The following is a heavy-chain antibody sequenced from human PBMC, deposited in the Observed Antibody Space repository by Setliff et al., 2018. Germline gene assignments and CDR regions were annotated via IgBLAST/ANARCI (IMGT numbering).Heavy chain of an antibody. J-gene: IGHJ6*02. Sequence: PGGSLRLSCTASGFTFGDYALTWVRQAPGKGLEWVGFIRSKAYGGTTEYAASVKGRFTISRDDSKTIAYLQMNSLKTEDTAVYYCARDCRVGWVFTYGMDVWGQGTLVTVSS. CDR2: IRSKAYGGTT. D-gene: IGHD6-13*01. CDR3: ARDCRVGWVFTYGMDV. V-gene: IGHV3-49*04. CDR1: GFTFGDYA.